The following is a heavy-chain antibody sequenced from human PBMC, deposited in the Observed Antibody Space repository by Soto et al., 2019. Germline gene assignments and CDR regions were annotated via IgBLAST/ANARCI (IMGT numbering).Heavy chain of an antibody. V-gene: IGHV4-59*02. Sequence: SETLSLTCTVTGGSVSSYYWNWIRQTPGKELEWIGYLYNSGSTDYNPSLKGRVTISIDTSNNQFSLKLSSVTAADTAVYYCARGGQAYYFGMDVWGQGTTVTVSS. CDR3: ARGGQAYYFGMDV. CDR2: LYNSGST. J-gene: IGHJ6*02. D-gene: IGHD3-10*01. CDR1: GGSVSSYY.